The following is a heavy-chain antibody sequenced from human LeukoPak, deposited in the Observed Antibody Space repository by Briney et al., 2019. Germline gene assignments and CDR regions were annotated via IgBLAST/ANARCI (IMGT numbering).Heavy chain of an antibody. CDR3: ARGRISGFHY. CDR2: ISPNSGGT. J-gene: IGHJ4*02. V-gene: IGHV1-2*02. D-gene: IGHD6-25*01. CDR1: GYTFTGYY. Sequence: GASVKVSCKASGYTFTGYYMHWVRQAPGHGLEWMGWISPNSGGTNYAQKFQGRVTMTRDTSINTVYMELSRLRSDDTAVYYCARGRISGFHYWGQGTLVTVSS.